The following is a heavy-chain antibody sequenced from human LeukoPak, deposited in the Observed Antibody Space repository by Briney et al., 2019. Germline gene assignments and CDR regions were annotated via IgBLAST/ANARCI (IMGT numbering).Heavy chain of an antibody. CDR3: ARGILPNWFDP. Sequence: GGSLRLSCEASEFTFSRYAMSWIRQAPGTGLEWVSTLSGSGTATYYADSVKGRFTTSRDNSKDTLYLQMDNLRAEDTAVYYCARGILPNWFDPWGQGTLVTVSS. CDR2: LSGSGTAT. CDR1: EFTFSRYA. D-gene: IGHD3-9*01. V-gene: IGHV3-23*01. J-gene: IGHJ5*02.